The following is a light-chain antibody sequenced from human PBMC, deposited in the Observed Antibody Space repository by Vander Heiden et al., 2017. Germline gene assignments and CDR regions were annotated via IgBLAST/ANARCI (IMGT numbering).Light chain of an antibody. J-gene: IGLJ1*01. V-gene: IGLV2-14*03. Sequence: QSALTQPAPVSGSPGQSITISCTGTSSDVGGYNYVSWYQQHPGKAPKLMIYDVSNRPSGVSNRFSGSKSGNTASLTISGLQAEDEDDYYCSSYTSSSTYVFGTGTKVTVL. CDR1: SSDVGGYNY. CDR3: SSYTSSSTYV. CDR2: DVS.